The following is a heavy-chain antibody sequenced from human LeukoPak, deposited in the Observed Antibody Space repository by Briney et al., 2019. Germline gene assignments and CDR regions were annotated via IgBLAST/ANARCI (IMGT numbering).Heavy chain of an antibody. CDR1: GFTFDDYA. V-gene: IGHV3-9*01. Sequence: PGGSLRLSCAASGFTFDDYAMHWVRQAPGKGLEWVSGISWNSGSIGYADSVKGRFTISRDNAKNSLYLQMNSLRAEDTALYYCASSPATLWGVDYYYGMDVWGQGTTVTVSS. CDR2: ISWNSGSI. CDR3: ASSPATLWGVDYYYGMDV. J-gene: IGHJ6*02. D-gene: IGHD3-16*01.